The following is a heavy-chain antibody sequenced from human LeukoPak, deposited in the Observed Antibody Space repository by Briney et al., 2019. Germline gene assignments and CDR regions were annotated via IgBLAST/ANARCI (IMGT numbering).Heavy chain of an antibody. V-gene: IGHV4-61*02. CDR3: ARGRHYYGFDY. J-gene: IGHJ4*02. Sequence: SETLSLTCTVSGGSITTGSYYWIWIRQPAGKGLEWIGRIYTSGSTNYNPSLKSRVTMSVDTSKDQFSLKLSSVTAADTAVYYCARGRHYYGFDYWGQGTLVTVSS. CDR1: GGSITTGSYY. D-gene: IGHD3-10*01. CDR2: IYTSGST.